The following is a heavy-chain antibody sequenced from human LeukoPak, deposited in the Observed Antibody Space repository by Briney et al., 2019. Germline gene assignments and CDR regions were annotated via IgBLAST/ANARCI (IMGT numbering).Heavy chain of an antibody. CDR3: ARAGGSGNSTYYFDY. J-gene: IGHJ4*02. CDR2: IYYSGST. Sequence: KPSETLSLTCTVSAGSISSGGYHWNWIRQHPGKGLEWIGYIYYSGSTYYNASLKSRASISVDTSKKQFSLTLSTVTAADTAMYYCARAGGSGNSTYYFDYWGQGTQVTVSS. CDR1: AGSISSGGYH. D-gene: IGHD3-10*01. V-gene: IGHV4-31*03.